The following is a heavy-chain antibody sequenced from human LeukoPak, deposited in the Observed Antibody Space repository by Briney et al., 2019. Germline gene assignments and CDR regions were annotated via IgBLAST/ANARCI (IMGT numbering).Heavy chain of an antibody. J-gene: IGHJ4*02. D-gene: IGHD4-17*01. V-gene: IGHV4-39*01. CDR1: GGSISSSSYY. CDR3: AASGMTTVTFFDY. Sequence: KASETLSLTCTVSGGSISSSSYYWGWIRQPPGKGLEWIGSIYYSGSTYYNPSLKSRVTISVDTSKNQFSLKLSSVTAADTAVYYCAASGMTTVTFFDYWGQGTLVTVSS. CDR2: IYYSGST.